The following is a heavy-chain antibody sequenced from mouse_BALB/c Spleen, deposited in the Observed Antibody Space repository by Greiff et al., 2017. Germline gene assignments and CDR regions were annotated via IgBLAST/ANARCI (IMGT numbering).Heavy chain of an antibody. V-gene: IGHV2-9*02. Sequence: VKLQESGPGLVAPSQSLSITCTVSGFSLTSYGVHWVRQPPGKGLEWLGVIWAGGSTNYNSALMSRLSISKDNSKSQVFLKMNSLQTDDTAMYYCASYGYDWYFDVWGAGTTVTVSS. CDR2: IWAGGST. D-gene: IGHD1-2*01. CDR1: GFSLTSYG. CDR3: ASYGYDWYFDV. J-gene: IGHJ1*01.